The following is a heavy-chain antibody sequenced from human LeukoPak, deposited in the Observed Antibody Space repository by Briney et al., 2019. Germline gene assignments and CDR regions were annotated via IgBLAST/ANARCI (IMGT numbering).Heavy chain of an antibody. CDR1: GGSMSDSIT. J-gene: IGHJ5*02. V-gene: IGHV4/OR15-8*01. Sequence: PSETLSLTCSVSGGSMSDSITWGWVRQPPGKGLEWLANIHDDGRTAPNPSLRSRLTISQDRSKDQFSLKVSSVTAADTAFYYCAKVLTAAGLDLWGQGILVTVSS. D-gene: IGHD6-25*01. CDR2: IHDDGRT. CDR3: AKVLTAAGLDL.